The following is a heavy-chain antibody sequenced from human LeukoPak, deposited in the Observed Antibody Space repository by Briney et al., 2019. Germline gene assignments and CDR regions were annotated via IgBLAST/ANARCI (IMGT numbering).Heavy chain of an antibody. CDR2: ISYDGSNK. D-gene: IGHD3-10*01. J-gene: IGHJ4*02. Sequence: PGGSLRLSCAASGFTFSSYAMHWVRQAPGKGLEWVAVISYDGSNKYYADSVKGRFTISRDNSKNTLYLQMNSLRAEDTAVYYCARGEGKWFGGLWLALYFDYWGQGTLVTVSS. CDR3: ARGEGKWFGGLWLALYFDY. CDR1: GFTFSSYA. V-gene: IGHV3-30*04.